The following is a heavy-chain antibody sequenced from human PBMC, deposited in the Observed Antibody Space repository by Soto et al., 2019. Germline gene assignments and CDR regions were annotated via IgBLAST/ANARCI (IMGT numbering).Heavy chain of an antibody. CDR2: IYHSGST. V-gene: IGHV4-30-4*01. J-gene: IGHJ6*02. Sequence: QVQLQESGPRLVKPSHTLSLTCTVSGGSISSGDYYWIWIRQSPGKGLEWIGHIYHSGSTYYNPSLKSRVTLSVSTSNNHFTLQLSSVTAADTAVYYCVRQRGSDYSYYYGMDVWGQGTTVTVSS. CDR3: VRQRGSDYSYYYGMDV. CDR1: GGSISSGDYY. D-gene: IGHD6-25*01.